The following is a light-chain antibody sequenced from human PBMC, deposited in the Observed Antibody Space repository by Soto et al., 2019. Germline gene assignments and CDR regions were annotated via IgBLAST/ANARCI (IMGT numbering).Light chain of an antibody. V-gene: IGLV2-14*01. CDR3: SSFTVTNTWV. Sequence: QSALTQPASVSGSPGQSITISCTGTSTDIGAYNYVSWYQQHPGKAPKLLIYEVTNRPSGVSNRFSGSKSGNTASLTISGLQPEDEADYYCSSFTVTNTWVFGGGTKLTVL. CDR2: EVT. CDR1: STDIGAYNY. J-gene: IGLJ3*02.